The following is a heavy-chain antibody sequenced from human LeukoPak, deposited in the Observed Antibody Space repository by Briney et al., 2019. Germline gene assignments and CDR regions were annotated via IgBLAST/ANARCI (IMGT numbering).Heavy chain of an antibody. CDR2: IKSKTDGGTT. V-gene: IGHV3-15*07. J-gene: IGHJ4*02. CDR3: SFGASGTRGVH. D-gene: IGHD1-1*01. CDR1: GFTFSNAW. Sequence: PGGSLRLSCAASGFTFSNAWMNWVRQAPGKGLEWVGRIKSKTDGGTTDYAAPVRGRFTISRDDSKSTLYLQMNSLKVEDTAVYYCSFGASGTRGVHWGQGTLVTVSS.